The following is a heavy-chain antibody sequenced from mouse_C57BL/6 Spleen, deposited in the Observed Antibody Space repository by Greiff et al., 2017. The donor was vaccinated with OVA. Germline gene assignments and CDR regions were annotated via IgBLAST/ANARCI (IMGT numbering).Heavy chain of an antibody. J-gene: IGHJ4*01. CDR2: IDPNSGGT. CDR3: ARSGQLYYGNYRAMDY. CDR1: GYTFTSYW. Sequence: QVHVKQSGAELVKPGASVKLSCKASGYTFTSYWMHWVKQRPGRGLEWIGRIDPNSGGTKYNEKFKSKATLTVDKPSSTAYMQLSSLTSEDSAVYYCARSGQLYYGNYRAMDYWGQGTSVTVSS. V-gene: IGHV1-72*01. D-gene: IGHD2-1*01.